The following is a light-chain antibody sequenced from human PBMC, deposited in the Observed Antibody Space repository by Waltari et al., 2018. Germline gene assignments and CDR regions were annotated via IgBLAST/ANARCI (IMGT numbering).Light chain of an antibody. CDR2: SNN. Sequence: QSVLTQPPSASGTPGQSVTIPCSGSSSNLGTNTVTSYQQPPGTAPNPLLCSNNPRPSGVPDRFSGSKSGTSASLAISGLQSEDEADYYCAAWDDSRNGPVFGGGTELTVL. CDR1: SSNLGTNT. V-gene: IGLV1-44*01. CDR3: AAWDDSRNGPV. J-gene: IGLJ3*02.